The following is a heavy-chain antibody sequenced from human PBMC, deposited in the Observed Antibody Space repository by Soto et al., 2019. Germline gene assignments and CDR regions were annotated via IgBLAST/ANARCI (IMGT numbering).Heavy chain of an antibody. V-gene: IGHV1-8*01. Sequence: ASVKVSCKASGYTFTSYDINWVRQATGQGLEWMGWMNPNSGNTGYAQKFQGRVTMTRNTSISTAYMELSSLRSEDTAVYYCARDKGGYCTNGVCYKRYYYTDVWAKGTTVTVSS. CDR3: ARDKGGYCTNGVCYKRYYYTDV. CDR1: GYTFTSYD. CDR2: MNPNSGNT. J-gene: IGHJ6*03. D-gene: IGHD2-8*01.